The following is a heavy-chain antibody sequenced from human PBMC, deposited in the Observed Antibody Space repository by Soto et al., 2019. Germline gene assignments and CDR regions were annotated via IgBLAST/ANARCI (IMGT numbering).Heavy chain of an antibody. CDR1: GGTFSSYA. J-gene: IGHJ4*02. CDR3: AREASNYDYVWGSYRPFDY. D-gene: IGHD3-16*02. V-gene: IGHV1-69*06. CDR2: IIPIFGTA. Sequence: SVKVSCKASGGTFSSYAISSVRQAPGQGLEWMGGIIPIFGTANYAQKFQGRVTITADKSTSTAYMELSSLRSEDTAVYYCAREASNYDYVWGSYRPFDYWGQGILVTVYS.